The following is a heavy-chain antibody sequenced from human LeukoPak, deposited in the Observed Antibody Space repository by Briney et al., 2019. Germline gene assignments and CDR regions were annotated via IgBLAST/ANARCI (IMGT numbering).Heavy chain of an antibody. D-gene: IGHD3-10*01. V-gene: IGHV1-2*02. J-gene: IGHJ5*02. CDR3: ARAVRDRGVILPWFDP. Sequence: ASVKVSCKASGYAFTGYYMHWVRQAPGQGLEWMGWINPSSGGTNYAQNFQGRVTMTRDTSFSTAYMELSRLRSDDTAVYYCARAVRDRGVILPWFDPWGQGTLVTVSS. CDR2: INPSSGGT. CDR1: GYAFTGYY.